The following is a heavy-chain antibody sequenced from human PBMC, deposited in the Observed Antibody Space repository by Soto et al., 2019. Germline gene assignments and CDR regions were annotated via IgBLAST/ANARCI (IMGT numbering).Heavy chain of an antibody. V-gene: IGHV3-53*01. J-gene: IGHJ5*02. Sequence: WGSLRLSCSASGFTVSSNYMSWCRQAPGKGLEWVSVIYSGGSTYYADSVKGRFTISRDNSKNTLYLQMNSLRAEDTAVYYCARVLSGIAAAGTNWFDPWGQGTLVTVSS. CDR1: GFTVSSNY. CDR2: IYSGGST. D-gene: IGHD6-13*01. CDR3: ARVLSGIAAAGTNWFDP.